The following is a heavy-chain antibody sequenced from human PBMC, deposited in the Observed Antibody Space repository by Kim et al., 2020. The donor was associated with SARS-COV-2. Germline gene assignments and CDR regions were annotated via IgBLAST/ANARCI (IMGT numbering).Heavy chain of an antibody. CDR3: ARELYFSRDFDY. V-gene: IGHV3-30*04. Sequence: GGSLRLSCAASGFTFSSYAMHWVRQAPGKGLEWVAVISYDGSNKYYADSVKGRFTISRDNSKNTLYLQMNSLRAEDTAVYYCARELYFSRDFDYWGQGTLVTVSS. D-gene: IGHD3-10*01. CDR2: ISYDGSNK. J-gene: IGHJ4*02. CDR1: GFTFSSYA.